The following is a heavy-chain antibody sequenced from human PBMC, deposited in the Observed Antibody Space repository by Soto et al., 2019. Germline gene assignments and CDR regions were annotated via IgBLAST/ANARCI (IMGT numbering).Heavy chain of an antibody. D-gene: IGHD5-12*01. CDR2: ISSNGSST. Sequence: PGGSLRLSCSASGFTFSSYAMHWVRQAPGKGLEYVSAISSNGSSTYYAESVKGRFTISRDNSKNTLYLQMSSLRAEDTAVYYCVKDPHRRWLRLGAFDIWGQGTMVTVSS. CDR1: GFTFSSYA. J-gene: IGHJ3*02. V-gene: IGHV3-64D*08. CDR3: VKDPHRRWLRLGAFDI.